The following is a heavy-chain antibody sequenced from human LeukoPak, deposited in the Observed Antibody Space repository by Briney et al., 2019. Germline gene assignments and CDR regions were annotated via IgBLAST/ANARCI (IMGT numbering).Heavy chain of an antibody. CDR3: AKGLRTGVGPYMGYHYYMDV. D-gene: IGHD3-16*01. V-gene: IGHV3-23*01. Sequence: GGSLRLSCAASGFTFSSYAMSWVRQAPGKGLEWVSAISGSGGSTYYADSVKGRFTISRDNSYNTVSLQMNSLRDEDTGVYFCAKGLRTGVGPYMGYHYYMDVWGKGATVTVSS. CDR1: GFTFSSYA. J-gene: IGHJ6*03. CDR2: ISGSGGST.